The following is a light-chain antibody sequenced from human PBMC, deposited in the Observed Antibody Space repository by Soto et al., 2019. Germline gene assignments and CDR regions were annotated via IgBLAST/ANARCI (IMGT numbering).Light chain of an antibody. CDR2: EVS. J-gene: IGLJ1*01. V-gene: IGLV2-23*02. CDR3: CSYAGSSTTLI. Sequence: QSALTQAASVSGSPGQSITISCTGTSSDVGSYNLVSWYQQHPGKAPKVMIYEVSKRPSGVSNRFSGSKSGNTASLTISGLQAEDEADYYCCSYAGSSTTLIFGTGTKLTVL. CDR1: SSDVGSYNL.